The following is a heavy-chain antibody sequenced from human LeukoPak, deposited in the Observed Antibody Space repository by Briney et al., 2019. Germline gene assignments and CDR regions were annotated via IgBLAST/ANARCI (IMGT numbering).Heavy chain of an antibody. Sequence: GGSLRLSCAASGFTFSSYSMNWVRQAPGKGLEWVSSISSSSSDIYYADSVKGRFTISRDNAKNSLYLQMNSLRAEDTAVYYCARALPNSWYFFDYWGQGTLVTVSS. J-gene: IGHJ4*02. CDR3: ARALPNSWYFFDY. CDR2: ISSSSSDI. V-gene: IGHV3-21*01. D-gene: IGHD6-13*01. CDR1: GFTFSSYS.